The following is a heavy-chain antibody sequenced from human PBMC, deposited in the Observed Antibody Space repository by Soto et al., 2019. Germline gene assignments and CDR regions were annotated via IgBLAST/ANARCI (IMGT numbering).Heavy chain of an antibody. CDR1: GFTFSSYF. CDR2: IWYDGSNK. Sequence: PGGSLRLSWAASGFTFSSYFMHWVRQAPGKGLEWVAVIWYDGSNKYYADSVKGRFTISRDNSKNTLYLQMNSLRAEDTAVYYCARDALTYIYYCYHHVEHWGKGTRFTVPS. V-gene: IGHV3-33*01. CDR3: ARDALTYIYYCYHHVEH. J-gene: IGHJ6*03.